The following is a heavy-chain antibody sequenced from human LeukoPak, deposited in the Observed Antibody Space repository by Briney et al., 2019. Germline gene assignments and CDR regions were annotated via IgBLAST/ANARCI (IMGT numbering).Heavy chain of an antibody. CDR2: INPSGGST. D-gene: IGHD3-22*01. J-gene: IGHJ4*02. Sequence: ASVKVSCKASGYTFTSCYIHWVRQAPGQGLEWMGIINPSGGSTTYAQRFQGRVTMTRDRSTSTVYMEVSSLRSEDTAVYYCARVVTPYYYDSSGYYSRPLNYWGQGTLVTVSS. V-gene: IGHV1-46*01. CDR3: ARVVTPYYYDSSGYYSRPLNY. CDR1: GYTFTSCY.